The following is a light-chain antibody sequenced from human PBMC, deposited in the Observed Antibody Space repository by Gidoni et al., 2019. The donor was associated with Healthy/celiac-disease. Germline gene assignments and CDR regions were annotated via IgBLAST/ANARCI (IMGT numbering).Light chain of an antibody. CDR2: DVS. Sequence: QSALAQPASVSGSPGQSLTISCTGTSSDVGGYKFVSWYQQHPGKAPKLMIYDVSNRPSGVSDRFSGSKSGNTASLTISGLQAEDEADYYCSSYTTSTSLGGVFGGGTKLTVL. CDR1: SSDVGGYKF. CDR3: SSYTTSTSLGGV. V-gene: IGLV2-14*03. J-gene: IGLJ2*01.